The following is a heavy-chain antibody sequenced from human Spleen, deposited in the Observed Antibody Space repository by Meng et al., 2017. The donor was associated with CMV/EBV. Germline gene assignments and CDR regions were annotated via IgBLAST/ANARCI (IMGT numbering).Heavy chain of an antibody. V-gene: IGHV1-2*02. D-gene: IGHD6-25*01. CDR3: ARVKDHSSGWFDP. CDR1: GYTFTGSY. CDR2: INPNSGGT. Sequence: CKASGYTFTGSYMHWVRQAPGQGLEWMGWINPNSGGTNYAQKFQGRVTMTRDTSISTAYMELSRLRSDDTAVYYCARVKDHSSGWFDPWGQGTLVTVSS. J-gene: IGHJ5*02.